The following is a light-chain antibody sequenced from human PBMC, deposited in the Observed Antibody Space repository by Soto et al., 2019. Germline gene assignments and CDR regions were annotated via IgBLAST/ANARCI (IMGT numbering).Light chain of an antibody. CDR3: QQFNAYPLT. J-gene: IGKJ4*01. Sequence: DIQLTQSPSFLSASVGDRVTISCRASQGISDYLAWYQQKPGKAPKLLIYGASTLQSGVPSRFSGSASETEFTLTISSLQPEDFATHFCQQFNAYPLTFGGGTKLEIK. V-gene: IGKV1-9*01. CDR2: GAS. CDR1: QGISDY.